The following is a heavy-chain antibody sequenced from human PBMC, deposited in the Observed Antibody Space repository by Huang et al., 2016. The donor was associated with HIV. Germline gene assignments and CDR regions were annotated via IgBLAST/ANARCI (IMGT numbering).Heavy chain of an antibody. V-gene: IGHV3-30*18. CDR3: AKDTSRVVWFGELSDY. D-gene: IGHD3-10*01. CDR1: GFTFGNFG. J-gene: IGHJ4*02. CDR2: ISYDGEEK. Sequence: QGPLVESGGGVVPPGKSLRLSCTASGFTFGNFGMHWVRQAPGKGLEWVAAISYDGEEKFHLGSVRGRFFISRDKSKNILYLEMNSLRDEDTAMYYCAKDTSRVVWFGELSDYWGQGTLVTVSS.